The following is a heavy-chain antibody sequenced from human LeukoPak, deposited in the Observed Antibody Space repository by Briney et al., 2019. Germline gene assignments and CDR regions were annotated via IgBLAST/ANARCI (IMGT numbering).Heavy chain of an antibody. D-gene: IGHD2-21*01. CDR3: ATEKGDSPDY. J-gene: IGHJ4*02. CDR2: ISGSGANT. Sequence: PGGSLRLSCAGSVFTFSNYAMSWVRQAPGKGLEWVSGISGSGANTYHADSVKGRFTISRDNSKNTLYVQMNSLRAEDTAVYYCATEKGDSPDYWGQGTLVTVSS. CDR1: VFTFSNYA. V-gene: IGHV3-23*01.